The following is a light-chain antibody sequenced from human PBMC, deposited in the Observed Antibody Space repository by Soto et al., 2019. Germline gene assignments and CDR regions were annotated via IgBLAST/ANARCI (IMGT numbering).Light chain of an antibody. CDR3: AAWDDSLNAWV. Sequence: QSVLTQPPSVSGTPGQSVTISCSGSSSSVGTIFVYWYQQIPGTAPKLLIFRNNQRPSGVPDRFSGSKSGTSASLAISGLQSEDEADYYCAAWDDSLNAWVFGGGTKVTVL. CDR1: SSSVGTIF. CDR2: RNN. J-gene: IGLJ3*02. V-gene: IGLV1-44*01.